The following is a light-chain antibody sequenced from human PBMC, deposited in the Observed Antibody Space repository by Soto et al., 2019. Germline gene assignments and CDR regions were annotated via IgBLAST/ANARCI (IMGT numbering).Light chain of an antibody. CDR2: AVT. V-gene: IGLV2-14*01. CDR3: SSYTSSSTL. Sequence: QSVLTQPASVSGSPGQSITISCTGTSSDVGGYNYVSWYQQHTGKAPKLMIYAVTDRPSGVSSRFSGSKSGNTASLTISGLQAEDEDDYYCSSYTSSSTLFGTGTKVTVL. J-gene: IGLJ1*01. CDR1: SSDVGGYNY.